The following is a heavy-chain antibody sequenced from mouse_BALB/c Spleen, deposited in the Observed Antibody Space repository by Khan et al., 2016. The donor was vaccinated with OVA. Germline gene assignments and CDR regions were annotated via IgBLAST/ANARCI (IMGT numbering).Heavy chain of an antibody. Sequence: VGLVESGRGIVQPGGSLKRSCAASRFSFSTYGMSSVLQTPDKRLELVATIDRIGGSTDYTDSVKRRSPFPGDNAYNAPYLQMRSLKYEGTTMYYCARSAIWGQGTTLTGSA. D-gene: IGHD2-12*01. CDR3: ARSAI. J-gene: IGHJ2*01. CDR2: IDRIGGST. CDR1: RFSFSTYG. V-gene: IGHV5-6-3*01.